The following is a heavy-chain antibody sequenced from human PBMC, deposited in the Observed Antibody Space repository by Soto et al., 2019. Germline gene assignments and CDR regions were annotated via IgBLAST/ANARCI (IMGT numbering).Heavy chain of an antibody. CDR2: IYPDDSDT. CDR3: ASSVILKSTMKYLEL. Sequence: GASLKISCKAAGQRCSTFGSAWVRKKPGEGLEWLGIIYPDDSDTRYSPSFLGQVTISADKSIKTTYLQWSSLKASDTAIYGFASSVILKSTMKYLELWGQGNRVSVAS. V-gene: IGHV5-51*01. D-gene: IGHD1-7*01. CDR1: GQRCSTFG. J-gene: IGHJ4*02.